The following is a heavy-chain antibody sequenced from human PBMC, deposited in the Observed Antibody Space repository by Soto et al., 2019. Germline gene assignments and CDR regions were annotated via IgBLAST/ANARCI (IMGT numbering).Heavy chain of an antibody. D-gene: IGHD3-22*01. J-gene: IGHJ4*02. CDR3: ARDLTSTMIEFGLYGY. Sequence: GASVKVSCKASGYTFTSYGISWVRQAPGQGLEWMGWISAYNGNTNYAQKLQGRVTMTTDTSTSTAYMELRSLRSDDTAVYYCARDLTSTMIEFGLYGYWGQGTLVTVSS. CDR2: ISAYNGNT. CDR1: GYTFTSYG. V-gene: IGHV1-18*01.